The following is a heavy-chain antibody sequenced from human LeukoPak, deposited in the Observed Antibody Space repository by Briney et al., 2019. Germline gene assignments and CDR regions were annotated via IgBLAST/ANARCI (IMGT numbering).Heavy chain of an antibody. V-gene: IGHV3-7*01. CDR1: GFTFSSYW. J-gene: IGHJ6*03. D-gene: IGHD4-11*01. Sequence: GGSLRLSCAASGFTFSSYWMSWVRQAPGKGLEWVANIKQDGSEKYYVDSVKGRFTIPRDNAKNSLYLQMNSLRAEDTAVYYCAREAYSNYDYYYYYYMDVWGKGTTVTVSS. CDR3: AREAYSNYDYYYYYYMDV. CDR2: IKQDGSEK.